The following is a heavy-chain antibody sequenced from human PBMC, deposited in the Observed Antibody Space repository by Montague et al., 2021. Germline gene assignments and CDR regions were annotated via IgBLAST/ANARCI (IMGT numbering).Heavy chain of an antibody. V-gene: IGHV3-48*02. CDR1: GFTFEDYS. CDR3: VRDPHSLDF. D-gene: IGHD1-26*01. CDR2: IHKSGHTT. J-gene: IGHJ4*02. Sequence: SLRLSCAASGFTFEDYSMNWVRQTLDKGLEWVAYIHKSGHTTHQADFVEGRFTISRDNAKNSLFLEMNDLRDDDTAIYYCVRDPHSLDFWGQGVLVTVSS.